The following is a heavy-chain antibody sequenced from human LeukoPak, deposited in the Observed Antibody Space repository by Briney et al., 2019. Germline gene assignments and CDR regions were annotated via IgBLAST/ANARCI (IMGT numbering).Heavy chain of an antibody. CDR2: IHYSGNT. V-gene: IGHV4-59*08. CDR3: ARHTRKGAAEVMDF. J-gene: IGHJ4*02. CDR1: GGSISGYY. D-gene: IGHD6-25*01. Sequence: SETLSLTCTVSGGSISGYYWSWIREPPGKGLVWIAYIHYSGNTNYNPFLKNRFTVSVDTSKTQFSLRLSSVTDAGTAVYYYARHTRKGAAEVMDFWGQGTLVTVSS.